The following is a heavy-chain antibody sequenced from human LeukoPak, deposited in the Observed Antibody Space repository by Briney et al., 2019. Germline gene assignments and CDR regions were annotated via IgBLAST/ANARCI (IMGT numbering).Heavy chain of an antibody. Sequence: SETLSLTCTVSGASISSEGYYWTWIRQPPGKGLEWIGYISYSGSTNYNPSLKSRVTISVDTSKNQLSLKLNSVTAADTAVYYCARYIWGSYPTFEDYWGRGSLVTVSS. V-gene: IGHV4-61*08. CDR2: ISYSGST. CDR1: GASISSEGYY. CDR3: ARYIWGSYPTFEDY. J-gene: IGHJ4*02. D-gene: IGHD3-16*02.